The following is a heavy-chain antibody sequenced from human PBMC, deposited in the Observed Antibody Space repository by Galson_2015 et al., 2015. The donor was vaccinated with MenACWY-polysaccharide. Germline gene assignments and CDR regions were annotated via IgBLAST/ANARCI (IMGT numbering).Heavy chain of an antibody. J-gene: IGHJ4*02. Sequence: SVKASCKASGYTFTGYYMHWVRQAPGQGLEWMGRTNPNSGGTNYAQEFQGRVTMTRDTSLSTAYMELSRLKSDDTAVYYCARAYSSHFDYWGQGTLVTVSS. CDR1: GYTFTGYY. V-gene: IGHV1-2*06. D-gene: IGHD4-11*01. CDR3: ARAYSSHFDY. CDR2: TNPNSGGT.